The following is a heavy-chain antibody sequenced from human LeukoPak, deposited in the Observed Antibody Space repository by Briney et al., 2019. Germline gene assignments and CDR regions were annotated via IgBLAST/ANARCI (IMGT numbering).Heavy chain of an antibody. CDR3: ARVGWLRFRWFDP. Sequence: SETLSLTCAVYGGSFSGYYWSWIRQPPGKGLEWIGEINHSGSTNYNPSLKSRVTISVDTSKNQFSLKLSSVTAADTAVYYCARVGWLRFRWFDPWGRGTLVTVSS. CDR2: INHSGST. D-gene: IGHD5-12*01. CDR1: GGSFSGYY. V-gene: IGHV4-34*01. J-gene: IGHJ5*02.